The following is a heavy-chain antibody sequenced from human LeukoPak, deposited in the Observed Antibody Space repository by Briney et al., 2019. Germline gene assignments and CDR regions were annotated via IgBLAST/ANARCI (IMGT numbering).Heavy chain of an antibody. CDR3: ARRAYYYGSGRYQHYYYYYMDV. D-gene: IGHD3-10*01. CDR2: IYYSGST. CDR1: GGSISSSSYY. V-gene: IGHV4-39*01. J-gene: IGHJ6*03. Sequence: SETLSLTCTVSGGSISSSSYYWGWIRQPPGKGLEWIGSIYYSGSTYYNPSLKSRVTVSVDTSKNQFSLKLRSVTAADTAVYYCARRAYYYGSGRYQHYYYYYMDVWGKGTTVTVSS.